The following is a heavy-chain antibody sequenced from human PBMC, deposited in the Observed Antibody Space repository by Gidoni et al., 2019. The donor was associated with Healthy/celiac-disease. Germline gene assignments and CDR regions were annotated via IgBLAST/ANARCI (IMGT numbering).Heavy chain of an antibody. V-gene: IGHV4-39*02. CDR1: GGSLSSSSYY. CDR2: IYYSGST. CDR3: ARERIAVAGGRTY. D-gene: IGHD6-19*01. J-gene: IGHJ4*02. Sequence: QLQLQESGPGLVQPSETLSLTCTVSGGSLSSSSYYWGWLRQPPGKGLEWIGSIYYSGSTYYNPSLKSRVTISVDTSKNQFSLKLSSVTAADTAVYYCARERIAVAGGRTYWGQGTLVTVSS.